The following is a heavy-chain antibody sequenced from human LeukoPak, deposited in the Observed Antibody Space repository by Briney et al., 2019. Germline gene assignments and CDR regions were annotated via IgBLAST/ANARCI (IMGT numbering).Heavy chain of an antibody. Sequence: SETLSLTCTVSGGSISSSSYYWGWIRQPPGKGLEWIGSIYYSGSTYYNPSLKSRVTISVDTSKNQFSLKLSSVTAADTAVYYCARDGDSSGYYRPTHDAFDIWGQGTMVTVSS. J-gene: IGHJ3*02. CDR3: ARDGDSSGYYRPTHDAFDI. CDR2: IYYSGST. V-gene: IGHV4-39*07. CDR1: GGSISSSSYY. D-gene: IGHD3-22*01.